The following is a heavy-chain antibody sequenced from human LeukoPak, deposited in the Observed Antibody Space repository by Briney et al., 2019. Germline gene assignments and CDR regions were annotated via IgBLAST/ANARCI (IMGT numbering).Heavy chain of an antibody. CDR1: GFTFDDYA. J-gene: IGHJ5*02. CDR2: ISSSGGST. V-gene: IGHV3-23*01. CDR3: AKSGITIFGVVPT. Sequence: QPGGSLRLSCAASGFTFDDYAMHWVRQAPGRGLEWVSAISSSGGSTYYADSVKGRFTISRDNSKNTLYLQMNSLRAEDTAVYYCAKSGITIFGVVPTWGQGTLVTVSS. D-gene: IGHD3-3*01.